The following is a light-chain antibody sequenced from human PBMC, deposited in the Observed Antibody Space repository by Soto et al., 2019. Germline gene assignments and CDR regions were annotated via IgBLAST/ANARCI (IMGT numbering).Light chain of an antibody. CDR3: QQYVGSSRT. J-gene: IGKJ1*01. Sequence: EIVLTQSQGTLSLSPGERATISCRASRTVDSTYLAWYQQKPGQAPRLLIYAVSTRATGIPDRFSGSGSGTDFTLTISRLEPEDFAVYHCQQYVGSSRTFGQGTKADI. V-gene: IGKV3-20*01. CDR2: AVS. CDR1: RTVDSTY.